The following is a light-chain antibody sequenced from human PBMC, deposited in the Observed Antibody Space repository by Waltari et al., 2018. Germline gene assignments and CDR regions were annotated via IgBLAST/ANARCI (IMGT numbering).Light chain of an antibody. Sequence: QSSLTQPASVSGSPGQSVTVSCSGTSSDIGGYNYVSWYQQHPGKAPRLMLYDVTKRPSGVSNRFSGSKSGNTASLTISGLQAEDEADYYCSSYATNSVVVFGGGTKLTVL. CDR3: SSYATNSVVV. J-gene: IGLJ2*01. CDR1: SSDIGGYNY. CDR2: DVT. V-gene: IGLV2-14*03.